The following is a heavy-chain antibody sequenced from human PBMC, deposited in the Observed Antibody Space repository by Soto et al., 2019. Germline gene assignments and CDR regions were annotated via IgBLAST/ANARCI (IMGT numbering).Heavy chain of an antibody. D-gene: IGHD2-2*01. Sequence: EGQLVESGGGLVHPGRSLRLSCVASGFPFDHYAMHWVRQAPGRGLEWVSGISWNSASIDYADSVKGRFSISRDNALNSLHMQMNSLKPEDTAFYYCAKDSEQVLPAAIIGAYFDIWGQGTLFTVSA. V-gene: IGHV3-9*01. CDR3: AKDSEQVLPAAIIGAYFDI. CDR2: ISWNSASI. J-gene: IGHJ3*02. CDR1: GFPFDHYA.